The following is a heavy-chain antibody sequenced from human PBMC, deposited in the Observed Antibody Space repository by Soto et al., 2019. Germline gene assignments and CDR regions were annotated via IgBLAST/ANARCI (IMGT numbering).Heavy chain of an antibody. V-gene: IGHV3-48*02. J-gene: IGHJ4*02. CDR2: ISRSSNTI. CDR3: ARAPPSGGGTLWAVQMGSVIDY. CDR1: GFTFSSYS. Sequence: ESGGGLVQPGGSLRLSCAASGFTFSSYSMNWVRQAPGKGLEWVSYISRSSNTIYYADSVKGRFTISRDNAKNSLYLQMNSLRDEDTAVYYCARAPPSGGGTLWAVQMGSVIDYWGQGTLVTVSS. D-gene: IGHD6-19*01.